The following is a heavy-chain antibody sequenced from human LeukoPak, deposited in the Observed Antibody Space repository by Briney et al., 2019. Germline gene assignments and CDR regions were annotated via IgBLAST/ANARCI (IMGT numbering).Heavy chain of an antibody. D-gene: IGHD5-12*01. J-gene: IGHJ4*02. V-gene: IGHV3-48*03. CDR2: ISSSGTTI. CDR3: AREGRVSGYDFDC. Sequence: GGSLRLSCAASGFTFSSYEMNWVRQAPGKGLEWVSFISSSGTTINQPDSVKGRFTISRDNAKNTLYLQMNSLRVEDTAVYYCAREGRVSGYDFDCWGQGTLVTVSS. CDR1: GFTFSSYE.